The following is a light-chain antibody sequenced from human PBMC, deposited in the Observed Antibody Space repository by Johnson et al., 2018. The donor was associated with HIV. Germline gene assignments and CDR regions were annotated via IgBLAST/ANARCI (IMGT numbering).Light chain of an antibody. CDR3: GTWHSSLGAARV. J-gene: IGLJ1*01. V-gene: IGLV1-51*02. CDR2: ENN. Sequence: QSVLTQPPSVSAAPGQKVTISCSGSSSDMGNYAVSWYQQLPGTAPKLLIYENNKRPSGIPDRFSGPKSGTSATLGITGLQTGDEADYYCGTWHSSLGAARVLGTGTKVTVL. CDR1: SSDMGNYA.